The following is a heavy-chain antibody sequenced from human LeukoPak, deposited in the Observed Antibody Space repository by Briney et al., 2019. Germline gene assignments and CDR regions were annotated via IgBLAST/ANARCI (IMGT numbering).Heavy chain of an antibody. CDR1: GGSISSSSYY. V-gene: IGHV4-39*01. Sequence: PSQTLSLTCTVSGGSISSSSYYWGWIRQPPGKGLEWIGNIYYSGSTYYNPSLKSRVTISVDTSKNQFSLKLSSVTAADTAVYYCAGRGSEANWGQGTLVTVSS. CDR3: AGRGSEAN. CDR2: IYYSGST. D-gene: IGHD5-12*01. J-gene: IGHJ1*01.